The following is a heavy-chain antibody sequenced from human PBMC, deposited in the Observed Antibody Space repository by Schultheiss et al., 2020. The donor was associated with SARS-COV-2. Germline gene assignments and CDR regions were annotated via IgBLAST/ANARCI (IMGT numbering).Heavy chain of an antibody. CDR2: ISAYNGNT. D-gene: IGHD6-19*01. Sequence: ASVKVSCKASGYTFTSYGISWVRQAPGQGLEWMGWISAYNGNTNYAQKLQGRVTMTTDTSTSTAYMELRSLRSDDTAVYYCARDRTPWGIPVAGEGVDFDYYYGMDVWGQGTTVTVSS. J-gene: IGHJ6*02. CDR1: GYTFTSYG. V-gene: IGHV1-18*04. CDR3: ARDRTPWGIPVAGEGVDFDYYYGMDV.